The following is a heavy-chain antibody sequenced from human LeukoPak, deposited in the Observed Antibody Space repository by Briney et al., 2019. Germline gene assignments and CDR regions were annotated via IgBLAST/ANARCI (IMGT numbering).Heavy chain of an antibody. V-gene: IGHV4-38-2*01. Sequence: TSETLSLTCAVSGYSISSGYYWGWTRQPPGKGLEWIGSIYHSGSTYYNPSLKSRVTISVDTSKNQFSLKLSSVTAADTAVYYCARSGRIAVAGTFKHWGQGTVVSVSS. D-gene: IGHD6-19*01. CDR1: GYSISSGYY. CDR2: IYHSGST. J-gene: IGHJ1*01. CDR3: ARSGRIAVAGTFKH.